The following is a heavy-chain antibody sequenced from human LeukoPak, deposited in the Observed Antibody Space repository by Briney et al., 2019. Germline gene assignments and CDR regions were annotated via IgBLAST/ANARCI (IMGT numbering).Heavy chain of an antibody. CDR3: ARDPEYCSSTSCSTPFDY. V-gene: IGHV1-69*04. CDR1: GYTFSGYY. J-gene: IGHJ4*02. CDR2: IIPTLGIA. Sequence: SVKVSCKASGYTFSGYYMHWVRQAPGQGLEWMGRIIPTLGIANYAQKFQGRVTITADKSTSTAYMELSSLRSEDTAVYYCARDPEYCSSTSCSTPFDYWGQGTLVTVSS. D-gene: IGHD2-2*01.